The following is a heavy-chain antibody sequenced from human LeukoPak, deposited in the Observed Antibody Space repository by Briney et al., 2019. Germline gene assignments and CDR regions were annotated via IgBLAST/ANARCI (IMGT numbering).Heavy chain of an antibody. CDR2: IYYSGST. J-gene: IGHJ6*02. CDR3: ARHLRLGPGYYYYYGMDV. CDR1: GGSISSSSYS. Sequence: SETLSLTCTVSGGSISSSSYSWGWIRQPPGQGLEWLGSIYYSGSTYYNPSLKSRVTISVDTSKNQFSLKLSSVTAADTAVYYCARHLRLGPGYYYYYGMDVWGQGTTVTVSS. D-gene: IGHD1-14*01. V-gene: IGHV4-39*01.